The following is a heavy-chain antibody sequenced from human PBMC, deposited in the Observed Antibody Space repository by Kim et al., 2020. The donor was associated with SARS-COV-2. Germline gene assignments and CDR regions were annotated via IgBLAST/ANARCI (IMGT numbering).Heavy chain of an antibody. CDR3: ARLLGGRLVAGRFDY. V-gene: IGHV4-59*08. Sequence: SPKSRVTISVDTSKNQFSLELSSVTAADTAVYYCARLLGGRLVAGRFDYWGQGTLVTVSS. J-gene: IGHJ4*02. D-gene: IGHD6-19*01.